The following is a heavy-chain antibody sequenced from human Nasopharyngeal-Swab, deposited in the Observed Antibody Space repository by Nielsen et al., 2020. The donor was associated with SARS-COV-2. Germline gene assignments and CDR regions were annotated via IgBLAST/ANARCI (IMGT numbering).Heavy chain of an antibody. D-gene: IGHD1-26*01. J-gene: IGHJ6*02. CDR3: ARGGYSGSYRDYGMDV. Sequence: GESLKISCAAAGFSFSSYVMTGVRQAPGKGLERVSGISGSVGRTYYTDSVKGRFTISRDNAKNSLYLQMNSLRAEDTAVYYCARGGYSGSYRDYGMDVWGQGTTVTVSS. V-gene: IGHV3-23*01. CDR2: ISGSVGRT. CDR1: GFSFSSYV.